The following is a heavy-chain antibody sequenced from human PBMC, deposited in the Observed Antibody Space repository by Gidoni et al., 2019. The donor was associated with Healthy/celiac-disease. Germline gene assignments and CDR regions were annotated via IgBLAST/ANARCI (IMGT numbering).Heavy chain of an antibody. CDR2: LFSNDEK. CDR3: ARIYSSSWYGYYFDY. Sequence: QVTLKASGPVLVKPTEPLTLTCTVAGFSLSNARMGVRWIRQPPGKALEWLAHLFSNDEKSYSTSLKSRLTISKDTSKSQVVLTMTNMDPVDTATYYCARIYSSSWYGYYFDYWGQGTLVTVSS. J-gene: IGHJ4*02. V-gene: IGHV2-26*01. D-gene: IGHD6-13*01. CDR1: GFSLSNARMG.